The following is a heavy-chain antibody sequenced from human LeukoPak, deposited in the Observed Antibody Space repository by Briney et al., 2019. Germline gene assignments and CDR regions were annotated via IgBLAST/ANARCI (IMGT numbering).Heavy chain of an antibody. J-gene: IGHJ5*02. Sequence: TGGSLRLSCTASGFTFSSHWMSWVRQAPGKGLEWVANIKQDGSERHYVDSVKGRFTVSRDNAKNSLYLQMNSLRAEDTAVYYCVRDEFRGPWGQGTLVTVSS. CDR3: VRDEFRGP. CDR2: IKQDGSER. CDR1: GFTFSSHW. V-gene: IGHV3-7*03.